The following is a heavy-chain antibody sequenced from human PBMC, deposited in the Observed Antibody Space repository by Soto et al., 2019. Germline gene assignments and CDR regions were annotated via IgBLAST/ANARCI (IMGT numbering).Heavy chain of an antibody. CDR3: ARGCLKRTPGGGWFDP. CDR1: GGTFSSYA. Sequence: ASVKVSCKASGGTFSSYAISWVRQAPGQGLEWMGGIIPIFGTANYAQKFQGRVTITADESTSTAYMELSSLRSEDTAVYYCARGCLKRTPGGGWFDPWGQGTLLTVSS. D-gene: IGHD3-16*01. CDR2: IIPIFGTA. J-gene: IGHJ5*02. V-gene: IGHV1-69*13.